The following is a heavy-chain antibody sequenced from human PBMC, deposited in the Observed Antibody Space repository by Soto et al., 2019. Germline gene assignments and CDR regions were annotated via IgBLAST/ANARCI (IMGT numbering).Heavy chain of an antibody. D-gene: IGHD1-26*01. V-gene: IGHV4-34*12. CDR3: ARQRPTDGRWEFANYYGMDV. Sequence: LSLTCAVYGGSFSAYYWSWVRQPPGKGLEWIGEIIHSESTKYNPSLKSRVTISVDTSKNQFSLKLSSETAADTAVYYCARQRPTDGRWEFANYYGMDVWGQGTPVTVSS. CDR2: IIHSEST. CDR1: GGSFSAYY. J-gene: IGHJ6*02.